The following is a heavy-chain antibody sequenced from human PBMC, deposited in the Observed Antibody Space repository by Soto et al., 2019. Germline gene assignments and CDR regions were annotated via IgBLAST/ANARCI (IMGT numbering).Heavy chain of an antibody. D-gene: IGHD5-18*01. J-gene: IGHJ4*02. CDR2: ISYDGSNK. CDR1: GFTFSSYG. Sequence: GGSLRLSCAASGFTFSSYGMHWVRQAPGKGLEWVAVISYDGSNKYYADSVKGRFTISRDNSKNTLYLQMNSLRAEDTAVYYCAKDLADTAMGPFGFDYWGQGTLVTVSS. CDR3: AKDLADTAMGPFGFDY. V-gene: IGHV3-30*18.